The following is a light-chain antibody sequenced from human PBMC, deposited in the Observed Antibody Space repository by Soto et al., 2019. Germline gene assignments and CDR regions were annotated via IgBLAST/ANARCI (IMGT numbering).Light chain of an antibody. CDR2: AAS. Sequence: DIPMTQSPSSLSASVGDTVTITCRARQSISVHLNWYQQKPGKVPKLLIYAASNLHSGVPSRFSGSGSETDFALTISSLQPEDFATYYCQQSFITPYPFGQGTRLEIK. CDR1: QSISVH. CDR3: QQSFITPYP. V-gene: IGKV1-39*01. J-gene: IGKJ2*01.